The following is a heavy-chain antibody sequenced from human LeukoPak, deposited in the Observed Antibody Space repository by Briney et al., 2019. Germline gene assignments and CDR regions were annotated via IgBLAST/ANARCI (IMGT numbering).Heavy chain of an antibody. D-gene: IGHD5-18*01. Sequence: SETLSPTCTVSGGSIGSGDYYWSWIRQPPGKGLEWIGYIYYSGSTYYNPSLKSRVTISVDTSKNQFSLKLSSVTAADTAVYYCARSQTAMVTFDYWGQGTLVTVSS. CDR3: ARSQTAMVTFDY. J-gene: IGHJ4*02. CDR1: GGSIGSGDYY. CDR2: IYYSGST. V-gene: IGHV4-30-4*08.